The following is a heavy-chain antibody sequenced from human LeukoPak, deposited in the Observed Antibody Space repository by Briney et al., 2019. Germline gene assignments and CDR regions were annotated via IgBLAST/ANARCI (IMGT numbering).Heavy chain of an antibody. J-gene: IGHJ5*02. CDR3: ARGYQLLYWIDP. V-gene: IGHV4-38-2*02. CDR2: IYHSGST. CDR1: GYSISSGYY. Sequence: SETLSLTCTVSGYSISSGYYWGWIRQPPGKGLEWIGSIYHSGSTYYNPSLKSRVTISVDTSKNQFSLKLSSVTAADTAVYYCARGYQLLYWIDPWGQGTLVTVSS. D-gene: IGHD2-2*01.